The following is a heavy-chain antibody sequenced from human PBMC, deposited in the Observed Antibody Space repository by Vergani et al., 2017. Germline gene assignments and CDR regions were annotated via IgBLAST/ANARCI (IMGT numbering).Heavy chain of an antibody. Sequence: QLQLQESGPGLVKPSATLSLTCSVSGASIRSSNYYWGWIRQPPGKGLELIASIYYSGSTYYHPSLKSRVTISVDTSKNQFSLKLSSVTAADTAVYFCARHSTVEWLVKLGWIDPWGQGILVTVSS. CDR2: IYYSGST. J-gene: IGHJ5*02. CDR3: ARHSTVEWLVKLGWIDP. V-gene: IGHV4-39*01. D-gene: IGHD6-19*01. CDR1: GASIRSSNYY.